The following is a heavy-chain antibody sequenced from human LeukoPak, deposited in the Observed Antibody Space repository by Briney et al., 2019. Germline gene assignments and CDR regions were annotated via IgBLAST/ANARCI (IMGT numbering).Heavy chain of an antibody. D-gene: IGHD3-10*01. Sequence: SETLSLTCAVYGGSFSGYYWSWIRQPPGKGLEWIGEINHSGSTNYNPSLKSRVTISVDTSKNQFSLKLSSVTAADTAVYYCARVRITMVRRSYGMDVWGQGTTVTVSS. J-gene: IGHJ6*02. CDR3: ARVRITMVRRSYGMDV. CDR2: INHSGST. CDR1: GGSFSGYY. V-gene: IGHV4-34*01.